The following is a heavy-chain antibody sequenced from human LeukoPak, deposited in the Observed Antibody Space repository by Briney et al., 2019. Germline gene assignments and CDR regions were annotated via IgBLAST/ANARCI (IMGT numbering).Heavy chain of an antibody. CDR2: IYTGGDT. CDR3: AREWLAYCGGDCPPGY. V-gene: IGHV3-66*01. Sequence: GGSLRLSCAASGFTVSSNYMSWVRQAPGKGLEWVSGIYTGGDTYYADSVKDRFTISRDNSKNTLYLQMNSLRAEDTAVYYCAREWLAYCGGDCPPGYWGQGTLVTVSS. D-gene: IGHD2-21*02. CDR1: GFTVSSNY. J-gene: IGHJ4*02.